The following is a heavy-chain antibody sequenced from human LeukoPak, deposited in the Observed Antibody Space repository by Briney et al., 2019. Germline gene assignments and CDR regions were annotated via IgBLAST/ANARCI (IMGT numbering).Heavy chain of an antibody. CDR3: ARHTVPGYFDY. V-gene: IGHV1-24*01. D-gene: IGHD4-17*01. J-gene: IGHJ4*02. CDR2: FDPEDGET. Sequence: GASVKVSCKVSGYTLTELSMHWVRQAPGKGLEWMGGFDPEDGETIYAQKLQGRVTMTTDTSTSTAYMELRSLRSDDTAVYYCARHTVPGYFDYWGQGTLVSVSS. CDR1: GYTLTELS.